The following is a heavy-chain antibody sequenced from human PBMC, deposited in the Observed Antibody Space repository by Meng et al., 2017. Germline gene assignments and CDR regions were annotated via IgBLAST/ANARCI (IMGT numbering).Heavy chain of an antibody. Sequence: QCELVQLGAEVTTPGAAVKVSCKASGYTFTSYGISWVRQAPGQGLEWMGWISAYNGNTNYAQKLQGRVTMTTDTSTSIAYMELRSLRSDATAVYYCARVGLKLGPSRGSWYFDLWGRGTLVTVSS. D-gene: IGHD7-27*01. J-gene: IGHJ2*01. CDR1: GYTFTSYG. CDR2: ISAYNGNT. V-gene: IGHV1-18*01. CDR3: ARVGLKLGPSRGSWYFDL.